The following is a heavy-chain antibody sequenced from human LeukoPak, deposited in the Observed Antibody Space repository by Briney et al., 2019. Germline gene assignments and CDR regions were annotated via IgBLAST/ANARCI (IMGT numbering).Heavy chain of an antibody. CDR1: GFTFSDYY. Sequence: GGSLRLSCAASGFTFSDYYMSWIRRAPGKGLEWVSYISSSGSTIYYADSVKGRFTISRDNAKNSLYLQMNSLRAEDTAVYYCARNTHYSSGWSSYWGQGTLVTVAS. CDR3: ARNTHYSSGWSSY. V-gene: IGHV3-11*01. D-gene: IGHD6-19*01. J-gene: IGHJ4*02. CDR2: ISSSGSTI.